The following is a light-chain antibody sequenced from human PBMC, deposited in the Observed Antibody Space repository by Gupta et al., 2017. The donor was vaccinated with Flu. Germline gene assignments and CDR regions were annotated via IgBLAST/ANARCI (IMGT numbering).Light chain of an antibody. CDR3: QQYGSYPWT. J-gene: IGKJ1*01. CDR1: KGSSRC. Sequence: GDTAPICCGGSKGSSRCLAWYQQKPGKAPRLLMYEVSSIESGVPSRFSGSASGTEFTLTISSLEPDDFAAYYCQQYGSYPWTFGQGTKVEI. CDR2: EVS. V-gene: IGKV1-5*03.